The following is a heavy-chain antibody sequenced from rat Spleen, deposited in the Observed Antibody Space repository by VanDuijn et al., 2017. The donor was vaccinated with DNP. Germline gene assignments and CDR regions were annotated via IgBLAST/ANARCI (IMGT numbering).Heavy chain of an antibody. V-gene: IGHV2-47*01. CDR2: MWNHGGT. CDR1: GLSLTSNS. Sequence: QVQVWESGPGLVQPSQTLSLTCTVSGLSLTSNSVTWIRQPPGKGLEWMGVMWNHGGTDYNSALKSRLSFSKATSKSQVFLKLNRLQTEDTATYYCARDLIIRDTTSAMDAWGQGTSVTVSS. D-gene: IGHD4-3*01. J-gene: IGHJ4*01. CDR3: ARDLIIRDTTSAMDA.